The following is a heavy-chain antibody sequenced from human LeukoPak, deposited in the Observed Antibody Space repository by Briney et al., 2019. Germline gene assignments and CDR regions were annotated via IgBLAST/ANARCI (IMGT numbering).Heavy chain of an antibody. Sequence: ASVKVSCKASGYTFTSYAMHWVRQAPGQRLEWMGWINAGNGNTKYSQKFQGRVTITRDTSASTAYMELSSLRSEDTAVYYCAREGLRFLEWFMFSWFDPWGQGTLVTVSS. CDR3: AREGLRFLEWFMFSWFDP. D-gene: IGHD3-3*01. V-gene: IGHV1-3*01. CDR1: GYTFTSYA. CDR2: INAGNGNT. J-gene: IGHJ5*02.